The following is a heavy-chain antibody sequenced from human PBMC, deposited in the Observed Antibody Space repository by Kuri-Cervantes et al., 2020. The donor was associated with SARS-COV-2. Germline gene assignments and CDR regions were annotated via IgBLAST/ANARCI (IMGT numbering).Heavy chain of an antibody. CDR3: ARDQGAHIAVAVVFDY. Sequence: LSLTCAASGFTFSSYAMHWVRQAPGKGLEWVAVISYDGSNKYYVDSVKGRFTISRDNSKNTLYLQMNSLRAEDTAVYYCARDQGAHIAVAVVFDYWGQGTLVTVSS. V-gene: IGHV3-30-3*01. J-gene: IGHJ4*02. CDR2: ISYDGSNK. CDR1: GFTFSSYA. D-gene: IGHD6-19*01.